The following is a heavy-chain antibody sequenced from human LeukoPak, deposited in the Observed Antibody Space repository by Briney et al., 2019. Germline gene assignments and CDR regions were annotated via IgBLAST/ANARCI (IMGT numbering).Heavy chain of an antibody. D-gene: IGHD3-9*01. V-gene: IGHV1-3*01. CDR1: GYTFTGYY. CDR2: INGGNGRT. Sequence: ASVKVSCKASGYTFTGYYMHWVRQAPGQRLEWMGWINGGNGRTEYSQKFQGRVTITRDTSASTVYMELSSLRSEDTAVFYCARDQLRYFDWLPFDYWGQGTLVTVSS. J-gene: IGHJ4*02. CDR3: ARDQLRYFDWLPFDY.